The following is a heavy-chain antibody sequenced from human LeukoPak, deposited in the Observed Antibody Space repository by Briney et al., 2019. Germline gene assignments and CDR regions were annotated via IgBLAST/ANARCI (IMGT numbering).Heavy chain of an antibody. J-gene: IGHJ4*02. CDR1: GFSSTSYA. Sequence: GGSLRLSCAASGFSSTSYAMHWVRQAPGKGLEWVAFIRDDGNNIHYADSVKDRFTISRDNSKNALYLQMNSLRVGDTAVYYCAKEGAPLGGRPDYWGQGTLVTVSS. D-gene: IGHD3-16*01. CDR2: IRDDGNNI. CDR3: AKEGAPLGGRPDY. V-gene: IGHV3-30*02.